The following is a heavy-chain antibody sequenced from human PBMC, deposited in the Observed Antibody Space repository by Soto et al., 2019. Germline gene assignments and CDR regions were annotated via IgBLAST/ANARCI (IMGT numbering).Heavy chain of an antibody. V-gene: IGHV4-59*12. J-gene: IGHJ6*02. CDR1: GGSISSYY. CDR3: ARVFNHPNSYYYYGMDV. CDR2: IYYSGST. Sequence: SETLSLTCTVSGGSISSYYWSWIRQPPGKGLEWIGYIYYSGSTNYNPSLKSRVTISVDTSKNQFSLKLSSVTAADTAVYYCARVFNHPNSYYYYGMDVWGHGTSVTVSS.